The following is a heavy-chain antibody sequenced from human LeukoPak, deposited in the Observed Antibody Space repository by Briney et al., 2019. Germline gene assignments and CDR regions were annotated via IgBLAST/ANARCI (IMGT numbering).Heavy chain of an antibody. CDR3: ARDLVSLGAFKAFDI. Sequence: GGSLRLSCAVSGFTVSSTCMSWVRQPPGKGLEWISVIYTGGNTFYADSVRGRFTISRDNSKNTLYLQMNSLRAEDTAVYYCARDLVSLGAFKAFDIWGQGTMVTVSS. CDR1: GFTVSSTC. V-gene: IGHV3-53*01. CDR2: IYTGGNT. J-gene: IGHJ3*02. D-gene: IGHD3-9*01.